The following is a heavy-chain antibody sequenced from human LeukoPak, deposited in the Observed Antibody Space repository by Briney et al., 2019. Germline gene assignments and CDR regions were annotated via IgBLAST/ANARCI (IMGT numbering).Heavy chain of an antibody. CDR1: GYTFTSYD. V-gene: IGHV1-8*01. CDR2: MNPNSGNT. Sequence: ASVKVSCKASGYTFTSYDINWVRQATGQGLEWMGWMNPNSGNTGYAQKFQGRVTMTRNTSISTAYMELSSLRSEATAVYYCARATSSRDHTAGYWGQGTLVTVSS. J-gene: IGHJ4*02. D-gene: IGHD5-18*01. CDR3: ARATSSRDHTAGY.